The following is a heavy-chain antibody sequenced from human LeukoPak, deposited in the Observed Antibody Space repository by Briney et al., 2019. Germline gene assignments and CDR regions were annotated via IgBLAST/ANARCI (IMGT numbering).Heavy chain of an antibody. CDR2: IYYSGST. D-gene: IGHD6-13*01. CDR3: ARALAYSSSWYDY. CDR1: GGSISSGDYY. J-gene: IGHJ4*02. Sequence: SQTLSLTCTVSGGSISSGDYYSGWLRQPPGKGLQWIVDIYYSGSTYYNPSLKSRVTVSVDTSKNQFSLKLSSVTAADTAVYYCARALAYSSSWYDYWGQGTLVTVSS. V-gene: IGHV4-30-4*08.